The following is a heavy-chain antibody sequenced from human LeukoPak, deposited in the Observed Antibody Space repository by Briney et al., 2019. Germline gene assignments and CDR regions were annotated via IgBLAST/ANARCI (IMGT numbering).Heavy chain of an antibody. Sequence: PSETLSLTCAVYGGSFSGYYWSWIRQPPGKGLEWIGEINHSGSTNYNPSLKSRVTISVDTSKNQFSLKLSSVTAADTAAYYCARVSPAPYYFDYWGQGTLVTVSS. V-gene: IGHV4-34*01. J-gene: IGHJ4*02. CDR3: ARVSPAPYYFDY. CDR1: GGSFSGYY. CDR2: INHSGST.